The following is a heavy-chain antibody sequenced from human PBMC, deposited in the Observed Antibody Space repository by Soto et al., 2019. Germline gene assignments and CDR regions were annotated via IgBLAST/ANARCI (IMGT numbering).Heavy chain of an antibody. D-gene: IGHD3-22*01. Sequence: RASVKVSCKASGGTFSSYAISWVRQAPGQGLEWMGGIIPIFGTANYAQKFQGRVTITADESTSTAYMELSSLRSEDTAVYYCARAFEAPDYYDSSGYFFDYWGQGTLVTVSS. CDR1: GGTFSSYA. J-gene: IGHJ4*02. V-gene: IGHV1-69*13. CDR3: ARAFEAPDYYDSSGYFFDY. CDR2: IIPIFGTA.